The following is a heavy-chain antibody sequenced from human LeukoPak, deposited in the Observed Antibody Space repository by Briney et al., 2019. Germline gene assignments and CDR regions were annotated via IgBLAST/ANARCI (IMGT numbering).Heavy chain of an antibody. J-gene: IGHJ4*02. CDR3: ARAGKRELVLDY. V-gene: IGHV3-7*01. CDR2: INQDGGEK. D-gene: IGHD1-26*01. Sequence: GGPLRLSCAASGFTFNDHWLNWGRKAPGKGLEWVANINQDGGEKYYVDSVKGRFTISRDNAKNSLYLQINSLRAEDTAVYYCARAGKRELVLDYWGQGTLVTVSS. CDR1: GFTFNDHW.